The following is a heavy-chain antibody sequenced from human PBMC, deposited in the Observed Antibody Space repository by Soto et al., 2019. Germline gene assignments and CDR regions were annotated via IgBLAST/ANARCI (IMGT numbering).Heavy chain of an antibody. Sequence: QVQLVESGGGVVQPGRSLRLSCAASGFTFSSYGMHWVRQAPGKGLEWVSVIWYDGSNKYYADSVKSRFTISRDNSKTTLYLQMNSLRAEATAVYYCARGPHYYDSSGYYYGIDYWGQGTLVTVSS. CDR3: ARGPHYYDSSGYYYGIDY. CDR2: IWYDGSNK. J-gene: IGHJ4*02. D-gene: IGHD3-22*01. CDR1: GFTFSSYG. V-gene: IGHV3-33*01.